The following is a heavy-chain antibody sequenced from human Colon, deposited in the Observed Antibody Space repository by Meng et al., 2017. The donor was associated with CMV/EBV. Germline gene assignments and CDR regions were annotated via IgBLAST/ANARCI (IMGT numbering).Heavy chain of an antibody. Sequence: AASGFTFATSVMNWVRQAPGKGLEWVSTISSRSDTIHYPDSVKGRFTVSRDNFKNTVSLQLTSLRAEDTAIYYCARHNSSFYASYDFWGQGTLVTVSS. CDR2: ISSRSDTI. J-gene: IGHJ4*02. CDR1: GFTFATSV. V-gene: IGHV3-23*01. D-gene: IGHD6-6*01. CDR3: ARHNSSFYASYDF.